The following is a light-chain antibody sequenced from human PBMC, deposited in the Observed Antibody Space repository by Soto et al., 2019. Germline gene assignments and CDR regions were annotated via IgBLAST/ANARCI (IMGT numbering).Light chain of an antibody. Sequence: DIVMTQSPDSLAVSLGERATINCKSSQSVLYSSNNKNYLAWYQQRLGQPPKLLIYWASTRESGVADRFSGSGSGTDFTLTITSLQAEDVAVYYCQQYESTPPTLGQGTKLEI. CDR3: QQYESTPPT. J-gene: IGKJ2*01. CDR2: WAS. V-gene: IGKV4-1*01. CDR1: QSVLYSSNNKNY.